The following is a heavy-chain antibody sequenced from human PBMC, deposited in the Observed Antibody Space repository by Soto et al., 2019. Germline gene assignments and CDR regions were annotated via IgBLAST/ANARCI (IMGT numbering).Heavy chain of an antibody. Sequence: SGPTLVNPTQTLTLTCTFSGFSLSTSGVGVGWIRQPPGKALEWLALIYWNDDKRYSPSLKSRLTITKDTFKNQVVLTMTNMDPVDTATYYCAHTLRPIVVVVAATLPYYFDYWGQGTLVTVSS. CDR1: GFSLSTSGVG. V-gene: IGHV2-5*01. CDR2: IYWNDDK. CDR3: AHTLRPIVVVVAATLPYYFDY. D-gene: IGHD2-15*01. J-gene: IGHJ4*02.